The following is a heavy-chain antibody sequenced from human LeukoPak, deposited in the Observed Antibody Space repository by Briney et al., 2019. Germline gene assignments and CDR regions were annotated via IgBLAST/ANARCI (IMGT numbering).Heavy chain of an antibody. J-gene: IGHJ4*02. CDR1: GFTFSSYA. V-gene: IGHV3-23*01. D-gene: IGHD3-3*01. CDR2: ISGSGGST. CDR3: ARGWSGYRSYYFDY. Sequence: GGSLRLSCAASGFTFSSYAMSWVRQAPGKGLEWVSAISGSGGSTYYADSVKGRFTISRDNSKNTLFLQMNSLRAEDTAVYYCARGWSGYRSYYFDYWGQGTLVTVSS.